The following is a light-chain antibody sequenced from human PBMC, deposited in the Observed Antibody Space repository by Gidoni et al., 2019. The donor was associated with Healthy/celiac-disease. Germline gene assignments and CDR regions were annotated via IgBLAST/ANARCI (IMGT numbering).Light chain of an antibody. V-gene: IGLV2-14*01. J-gene: IGLJ3*02. CDR2: EVT. CDR1: SSDVGGYKY. CDR3: TSYATSNTWV. Sequence: QSALTHPASVSGSPGPSITISCTGTSSDVGGYKYVSWYQHYSGKAPKLIIYEVTRRPSGISNRFSGSKSGNTASLTISGLQAEDEADYYCTSYATSNTWVFGGGTRLTVL.